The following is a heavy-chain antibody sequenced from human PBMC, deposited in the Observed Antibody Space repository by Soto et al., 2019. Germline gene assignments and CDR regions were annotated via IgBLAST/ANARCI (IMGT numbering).Heavy chain of an antibody. J-gene: IGHJ4*02. Sequence: EVQLLESGGGLVQPGGSLRLSCAASGFTFSSYAMSWVRQAPGKGLDLVSAISGSVGSTSYEDSVKGRVTISRDNSKHTLDLQMNSLRAEDTAVYYCASSARYSSSCHKNEFDYWGQGPLVTVSS. V-gene: IGHV3-23*01. D-gene: IGHD6-13*01. CDR2: ISGSVGST. CDR3: ASSARYSSSCHKNEFDY. CDR1: GFTFSSYA.